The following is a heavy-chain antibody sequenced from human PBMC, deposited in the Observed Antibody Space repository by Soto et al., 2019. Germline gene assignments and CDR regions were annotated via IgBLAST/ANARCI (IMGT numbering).Heavy chain of an antibody. D-gene: IGHD3-22*01. Sequence: GESLKISCKGSGYSFTSYWIGWVRQMPGKGLEWMGIIYPGDSDTRYSPSFQGQVTISADKSISTAYLQWSSLKASDTAMYYCASQGRTCYYDSSGYYQNDYYGMDVWGQGTTVTVSS. J-gene: IGHJ6*02. CDR2: IYPGDSDT. CDR1: GYSFTSYW. CDR3: ASQGRTCYYDSSGYYQNDYYGMDV. V-gene: IGHV5-51*01.